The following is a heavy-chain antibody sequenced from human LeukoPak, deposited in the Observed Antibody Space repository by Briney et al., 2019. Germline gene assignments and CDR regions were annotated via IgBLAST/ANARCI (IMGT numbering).Heavy chain of an antibody. CDR1: GGSISSGDYY. CDR2: IYYSGST. Sequence: SETLSLTCTVSGGSISSGDYYWSWIRQPPGKGLEWIGYIYYSGSTYYNPSLKSRVTISVDTSKNQFSLKLSSVTAADTAVYYCARIGPQRNYFDYWGQGPLVTVSS. V-gene: IGHV4-30-4*01. J-gene: IGHJ4*02. CDR3: ARIGPQRNYFDY.